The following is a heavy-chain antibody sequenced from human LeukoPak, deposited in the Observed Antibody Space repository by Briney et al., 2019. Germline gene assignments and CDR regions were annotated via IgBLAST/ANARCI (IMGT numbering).Heavy chain of an antibody. CDR2: IYYSGST. D-gene: IGHD3-22*01. CDR3: ARRFTMIVVIPEDYFDY. J-gene: IGHJ4*02. Sequence: SETLSLTCTVSGGSISGSSYYWGWIRQPPGKGLEWIGSIYYSGSTYYNPSLKSRVTISVDTSKNQFSLKLSSVTAADTAVYYCARRFTMIVVIPEDYFDYWGQGTLVTVSS. V-gene: IGHV4-39*01. CDR1: GGSISGSSYY.